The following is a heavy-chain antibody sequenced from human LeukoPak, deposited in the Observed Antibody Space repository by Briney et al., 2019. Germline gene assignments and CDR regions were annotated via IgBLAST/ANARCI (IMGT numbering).Heavy chain of an antibody. CDR2: MNRDGSEK. J-gene: IGHJ4*02. D-gene: IGHD3-3*01. Sequence: PGGSLRLSCAASGXTFAPXXXTXVXQAPGXXLEYVATMNRDGSEKYYVDSVKGRFTISRDNSKNSLYLQMDSLRAEDTAVYYCARGIEEWLYLYYWGQGALVTVAS. V-gene: IGHV3-7*04. CDR1: GXTFAPXX. CDR3: ARGIEEWLYLYY.